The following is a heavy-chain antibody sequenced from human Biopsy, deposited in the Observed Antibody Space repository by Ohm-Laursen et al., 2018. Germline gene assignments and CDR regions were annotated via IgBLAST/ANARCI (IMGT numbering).Heavy chain of an antibody. V-gene: IGHV4-31*01. Sequence: SETLSLTCPVSGGSIGGGEYYWNWIRQHPGKGLEGIGLISYSGTTFYNPSLESLLTISIDTSKNHFSLNLRSVTAVDTAVYYCARGVPHYDGSGFPLAGYWYFDLWGRGTLVTVSS. CDR3: ARGVPHYDGSGFPLAGYWYFDL. CDR2: ISYSGTT. D-gene: IGHD3-22*01. CDR1: GGSIGGGEYY. J-gene: IGHJ2*01.